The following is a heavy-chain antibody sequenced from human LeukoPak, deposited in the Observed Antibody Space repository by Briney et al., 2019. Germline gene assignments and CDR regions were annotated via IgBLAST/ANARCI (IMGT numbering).Heavy chain of an antibody. J-gene: IGHJ6*04. CDR3: ARDRRAAATAVDV. CDR2: INSDGSST. CDR1: GFTFSSYW. V-gene: IGHV3-74*01. D-gene: IGHD6-13*01. Sequence: GGSLRLSCAASGFTFSSYWMHWVRQAPGKGLVWVSRINSDGSSTSYADSVKGRFTISRDNARNTLYLQMNSLRAEDTAVYYCARDRRAAATAVDVWGKGTTVTVSS.